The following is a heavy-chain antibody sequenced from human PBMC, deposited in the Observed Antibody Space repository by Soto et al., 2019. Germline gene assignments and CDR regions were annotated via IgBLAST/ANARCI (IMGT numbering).Heavy chain of an antibody. V-gene: IGHV3-30-3*01. D-gene: IGHD6-19*01. Sequence: QVQLVESGGGVVQPGRSLRLSCAASGFTFSSYTMHWVRRAPGKGLEWVTLMSYDGSDKYYADSVKGRFTISRDNSQSKLYLQMIRLRADDTAVYYCARDPWSSGWNYGMDVWGQGTTVTVSS. CDR1: GFTFSSYT. CDR3: ARDPWSSGWNYGMDV. CDR2: MSYDGSDK. J-gene: IGHJ6*02.